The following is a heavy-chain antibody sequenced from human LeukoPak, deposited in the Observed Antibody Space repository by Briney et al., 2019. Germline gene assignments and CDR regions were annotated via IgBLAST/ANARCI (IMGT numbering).Heavy chain of an antibody. CDR3: ARHVAPSWIQLWFFGFDP. Sequence: PSETLSLTCAVYGGSFSGYYWSWIRHPPGKGLEWIGEINHSGSTNYNPSLKSRVTISVDTSKNQFSLKLSSVTAADTAVYYCARHVAPSWIQLWFFGFDPWGQGTLVTVSS. CDR2: INHSGST. D-gene: IGHD5-18*01. V-gene: IGHV4-34*01. CDR1: GGSFSGYY. J-gene: IGHJ5*02.